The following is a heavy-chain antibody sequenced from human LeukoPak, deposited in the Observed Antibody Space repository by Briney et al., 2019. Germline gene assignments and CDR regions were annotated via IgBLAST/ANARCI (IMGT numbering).Heavy chain of an antibody. V-gene: IGHV1-3*01. CDR3: ATFMSIVGPPRDDY. Sequence: ASVKVSCKASGYTFTSYAIHWVRQAPGQRLEWMGWISAGNGNTKYSQNFQGRVTFLSNTSATTAFMELSSLRSEDAAVYYCATFMSIVGPPRDDYWGQGTLVTVSS. J-gene: IGHJ4*02. D-gene: IGHD1-26*01. CDR1: GYTFTSYA. CDR2: ISAGNGNT.